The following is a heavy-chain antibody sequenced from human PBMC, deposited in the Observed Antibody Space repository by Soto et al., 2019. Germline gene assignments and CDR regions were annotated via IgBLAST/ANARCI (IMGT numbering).Heavy chain of an antibody. CDR2: IYYSGST. V-gene: IGHV4-59*08. CDR3: ARWGVDTATVTEWFDP. CDR1: GGSINSYY. D-gene: IGHD5-18*01. J-gene: IGHJ5*02. Sequence: SETLSLTCTVSGGSINSYYWSWIRQPPGKGLEWIGYIYYSGSTNYNPSLKSRVTMSVDTSKNQFSLKLSSVTAADTAVYYCARWGVDTATVTEWFDPWGQGTLVTVSS.